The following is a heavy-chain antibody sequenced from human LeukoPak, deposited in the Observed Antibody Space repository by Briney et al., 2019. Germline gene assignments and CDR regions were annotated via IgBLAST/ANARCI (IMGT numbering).Heavy chain of an antibody. CDR3: ARHYCINGVCYPLY. V-gene: IGHV5-51*01. D-gene: IGHD2-8*01. J-gene: IGHJ4*02. CDR2: IYPGDSDT. Sequence: GASLKISCKGSGYSFTSYWIGWVRQTPGKGLEWMGIIYPGDSDTRYSPSFQGQVTISADKSISTAYLQWSSLKASDTAMYYCARHYCINGVCYPLYWGQGTLVTVSS. CDR1: GYSFTSYW.